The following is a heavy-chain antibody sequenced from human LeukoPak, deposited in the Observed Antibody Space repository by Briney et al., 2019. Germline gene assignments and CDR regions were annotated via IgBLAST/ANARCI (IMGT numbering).Heavy chain of an antibody. Sequence: GESLKISCKGSGYSFSSYWIGWVRQMPGKGLEWMGIIYPGDSDTRYSPSFQGQVTIPADKSISTAYLQWTSLKASDTAMYYCARRRGSSFEDYWGQGTLVTVSS. V-gene: IGHV5-51*01. CDR3: ARRRGSSFEDY. D-gene: IGHD6-13*01. CDR2: IYPGDSDT. J-gene: IGHJ4*02. CDR1: GYSFSSYW.